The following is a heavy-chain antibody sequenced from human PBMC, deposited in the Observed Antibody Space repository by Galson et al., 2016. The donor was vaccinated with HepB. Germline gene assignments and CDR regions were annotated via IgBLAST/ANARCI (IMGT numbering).Heavy chain of an antibody. J-gene: IGHJ4*02. Sequence: SLRLSCAASGFSFSTSSMHWVRQAPGKGLQYVSAINDRGSDTYYADSVKGRFIISRDNSRNILYLHMTSLTIEDTAVYYCVTRDNIGRYPYWGQGTLVTVSP. V-gene: IGHV3-64D*06. CDR2: INDRGSDT. CDR3: VTRDNIGRYPY. D-gene: IGHD6-19*01. CDR1: GFSFSTSS.